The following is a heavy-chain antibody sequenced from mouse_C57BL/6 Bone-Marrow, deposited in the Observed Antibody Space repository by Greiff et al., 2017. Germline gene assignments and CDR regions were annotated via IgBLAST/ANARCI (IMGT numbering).Heavy chain of an antibody. CDR2: ISYDGSN. Sequence: VQLQQSGPGLVKPSQSLSLTCSVTGYSITSCYYWNWIRQFPGNKLEWMGYISYDGSNNYNPSLKNRISITRDTSKNQFFLKLNSVTTEDTATYYCASGITTGFDYWGQGTTLTVSS. J-gene: IGHJ2*01. V-gene: IGHV3-6*01. CDR3: ASGITTGFDY. D-gene: IGHD1-1*01. CDR1: GYSITSCYY.